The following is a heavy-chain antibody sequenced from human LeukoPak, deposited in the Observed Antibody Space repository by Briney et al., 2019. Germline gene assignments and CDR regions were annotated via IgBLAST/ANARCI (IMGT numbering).Heavy chain of an antibody. V-gene: IGHV3-21*01. CDR2: ISSSSSYI. Sequence: GRSLRLSRAASGFTFSSYSMNWVRQAPGKGLEWVSSISSSSSYIYYADSVKGRFTISRDNAKNSLYLQMNSLRAEDTAVYYCATDAGYGSGSYSYWGQGTLVTVSS. D-gene: IGHD3-10*01. J-gene: IGHJ4*02. CDR3: ATDAGYGSGSYSY. CDR1: GFTFSSYS.